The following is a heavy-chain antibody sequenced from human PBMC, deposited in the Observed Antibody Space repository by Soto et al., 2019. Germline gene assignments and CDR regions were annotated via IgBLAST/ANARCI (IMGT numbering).Heavy chain of an antibody. Sequence: SETLSLTCTVSGGSISSGSYYWGWIRQPPGKGLECVGSIYYDGSTYYNPSLKSRVTISVDTSKNQFSLKLSSVTAADTAMYYCAGRIASGGGWFDPWGQGTLVTVSS. CDR2: IYYDGST. V-gene: IGHV4-39*01. CDR3: AGRIASGGGWFDP. CDR1: GGSISSGSYY. J-gene: IGHJ5*02. D-gene: IGHD6-13*01.